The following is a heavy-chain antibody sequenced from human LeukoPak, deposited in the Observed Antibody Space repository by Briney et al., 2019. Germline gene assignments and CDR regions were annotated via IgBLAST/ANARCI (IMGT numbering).Heavy chain of an antibody. V-gene: IGHV4-59*01. D-gene: IGHD6-13*01. CDR2: IYYSGST. Sequence: SETLSLNCTVSGGSISSYYWSWIRQPPGKGLEWIGYIYYSGSTNYNPSLKSRVTISVDTSKNQFSLKLSSVTAADTAVYYCARDRFIASAEGAFDIWGQGTMVTVSS. CDR1: GGSISSYY. J-gene: IGHJ3*02. CDR3: ARDRFIASAEGAFDI.